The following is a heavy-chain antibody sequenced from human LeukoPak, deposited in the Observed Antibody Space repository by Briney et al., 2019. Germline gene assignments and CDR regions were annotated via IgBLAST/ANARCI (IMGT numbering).Heavy chain of an antibody. J-gene: IGHJ4*02. Sequence: GGSLRLSCAASGFTVSSNYMSWVRQAPGKGLEWVSAISGSGGSTYYADSVKGRFTISRDNSKNTLYLQMNSLRAEDTAVYYCAKMVSTVVTPFGYWGQGTLVTVSS. CDR3: AKMVSTVVTPFGY. CDR1: GFTVSSNY. V-gene: IGHV3-23*01. D-gene: IGHD4-23*01. CDR2: ISGSGGST.